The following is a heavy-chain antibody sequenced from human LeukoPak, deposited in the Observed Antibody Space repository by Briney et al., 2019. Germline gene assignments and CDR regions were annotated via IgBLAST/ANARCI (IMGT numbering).Heavy chain of an antibody. CDR3: ARLSAYYYALDY. J-gene: IGHJ4*02. D-gene: IGHD3-22*01. V-gene: IGHV4-38-2*01. CDR2: VYHSGST. Sequence: SETLSLTCAVSGNSISSGYYWGWIRQPPGKGLEWIGSVYHSGSTYYNSSLKSRVTISVDTSKNQFSLKLSSVTAADTAVYYCARLSAYYYALDYWGQGTLVTVSS. CDR1: GNSISSGYY.